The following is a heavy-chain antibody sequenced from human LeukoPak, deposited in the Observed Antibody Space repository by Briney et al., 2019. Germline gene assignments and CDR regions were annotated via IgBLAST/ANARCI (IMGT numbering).Heavy chain of an antibody. J-gene: IGHJ4*02. CDR1: GYTFSTYD. V-gene: IGHV1-8*01. CDR3: TRGRGWLAPFDF. CDR2: MNPKSGNT. D-gene: IGHD5-18*01. Sequence: GASVKVSCKASGYTFSTYDINWVRQAPGQGLEWLGWMNPKSGNTGVAQKLQGRLFMTRNTSLTTASIELRSLSFQDTAVYYCTRGRGWLAPFDFWGQGTRVTGSS.